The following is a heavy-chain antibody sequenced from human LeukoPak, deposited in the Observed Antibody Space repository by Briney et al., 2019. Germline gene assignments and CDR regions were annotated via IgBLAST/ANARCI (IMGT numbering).Heavy chain of an antibody. D-gene: IGHD1-26*01. J-gene: IGHJ1*01. CDR2: TNPKSGGT. CDR3: FLAMGEYFQY. Sequence: GASVKVSCKSCVYTFTDNYIHGVRLAPGQGLEWMGWTNPKSGGTNYAQKFQGRVTMSRDTSIRTAYMELRRLMSDDTAVYYCFLAMGEYFQYWGQGTLVTVSS. CDR1: VYTFTDNY. V-gene: IGHV1-2*02.